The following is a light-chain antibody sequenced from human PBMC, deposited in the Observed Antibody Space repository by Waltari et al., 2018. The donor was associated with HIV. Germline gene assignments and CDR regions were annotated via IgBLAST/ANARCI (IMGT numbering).Light chain of an antibody. Sequence: DIVMTQSPDSLAVSLGERATINCKSSQSVLFSSQNKNYLAWYQQKPGQPPKLLISWASARESGVPDRFSGGGSGTDFTLTISSLQAEDVAVYFCQQYFISPPTFGRGTKLEI. J-gene: IGKJ2*01. CDR3: QQYFISPPT. V-gene: IGKV4-1*01. CDR2: WAS. CDR1: QSVLFSSQNKNY.